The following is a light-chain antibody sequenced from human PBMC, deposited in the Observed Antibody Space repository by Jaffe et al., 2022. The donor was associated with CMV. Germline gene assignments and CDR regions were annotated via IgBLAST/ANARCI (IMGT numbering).Light chain of an antibody. J-gene: IGLJ2*01. V-gene: IGLV3-21*01. CDR1: NIAGKS. CDR3: QVWDTNNDLTIGV. Sequence: SYVLTQPPSVSVAPGETARITCGGNNIAGKSVHWYQQRPGQAPVLVIRYDSGRPSGIPERFSGSNSGNTATLTISRVEAGDEADYYCQVWDTNNDLTIGVFGGGTKLTVL. CDR2: YDS.